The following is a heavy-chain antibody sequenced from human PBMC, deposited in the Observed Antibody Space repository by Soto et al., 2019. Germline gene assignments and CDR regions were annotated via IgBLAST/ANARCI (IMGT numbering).Heavy chain of an antibody. CDR1: EFTFNTYG. V-gene: IGHV3-30*18. D-gene: IGHD2-2*02. Sequence: PGGSLRLSCAASEFTFNTYGMHWVRQAPGKGLEWVAVISYDGSEKYHVDSVKGRFTISKDNSKNTLYLQMNSLRPEDTAVYYCAKSPNFYCSSPNCYKYYFDHWGQGTRVTVSS. CDR3: AKSPNFYCSSPNCYKYYFDH. J-gene: IGHJ4*02. CDR2: ISYDGSEK.